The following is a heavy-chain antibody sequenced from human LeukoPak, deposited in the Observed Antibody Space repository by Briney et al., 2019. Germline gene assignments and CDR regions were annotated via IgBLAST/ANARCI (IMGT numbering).Heavy chain of an antibody. CDR3: ARNSSGNYFDY. V-gene: IGHV4-38-2*01. J-gene: IGHJ4*02. CDR1: GNSISNTYY. CDR2: IYNSGST. Sequence: PSETLSLTCAVSGNSISNTYYWGWIRQPPGKELEWIGSIYNSGSTHYNPSLKSRVTISVDTSKNQFSLKLISVTAADTAVYYCARNSSGNYFDYWGQGTLVTVSS. D-gene: IGHD1-26*01.